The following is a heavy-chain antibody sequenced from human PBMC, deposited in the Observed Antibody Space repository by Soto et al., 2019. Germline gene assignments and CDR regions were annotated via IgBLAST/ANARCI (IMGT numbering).Heavy chain of an antibody. Sequence: SLKVSCKASGGTFSSYTISWVRQAPGQGLEWMGRIIPILGIASYAQKFQGRVTITADKSTSTAYMELSSLRSEDTAVYYCARMDCSGGSCYSPDAFDIWGQGTMVTVSS. D-gene: IGHD2-15*01. CDR1: GGTFSSYT. CDR2: IIPILGIA. J-gene: IGHJ3*02. V-gene: IGHV1-69*02. CDR3: ARMDCSGGSCYSPDAFDI.